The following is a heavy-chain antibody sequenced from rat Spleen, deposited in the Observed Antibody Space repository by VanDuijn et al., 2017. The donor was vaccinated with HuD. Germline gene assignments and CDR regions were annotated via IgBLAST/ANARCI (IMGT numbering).Heavy chain of an antibody. Sequence: EVQLVESGGGLVQPGRSLKLSCAASGFTFSDYYMAWVRQAPKKGLEWVASISTSGDNTYYPDSVKGRFTISRDNAKSTLYLQMNSLRSEDTATYYCTRDNPSFGAPFAYWGQGTLVTVSS. CDR3: TRDNPSFGAPFAY. CDR2: ISTSGDNT. V-gene: IGHV5-25*01. J-gene: IGHJ3*01. CDR1: GFTFSDYY. D-gene: IGHD4-3*01.